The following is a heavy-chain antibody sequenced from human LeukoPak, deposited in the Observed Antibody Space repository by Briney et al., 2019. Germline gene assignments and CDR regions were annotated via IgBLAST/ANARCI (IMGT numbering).Heavy chain of an antibody. V-gene: IGHV3-7*03. CDR1: GFPFSTYW. D-gene: IGHD3-3*01. Sequence: QPGGSLRLSCVASGFPFSTYWMTWVRQAPGKGVEWVATMKPDGSDKYYVDSVKGRFTISRDNAKNTLYLQMNSLRAEDTAVYYCAKDEHVSSRYDFWSGYYSTSRRAHAPIDYWGQGTLVTVSS. CDR3: AKDEHVSSRYDFWSGYYSTSRRAHAPIDY. CDR2: MKPDGSDK. J-gene: IGHJ4*02.